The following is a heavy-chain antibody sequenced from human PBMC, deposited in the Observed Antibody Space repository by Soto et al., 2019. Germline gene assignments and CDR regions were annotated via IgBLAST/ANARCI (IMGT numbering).Heavy chain of an antibody. CDR2: ISSNGGST. D-gene: IGHD6-13*01. CDR1: GFTFSSYA. Sequence: GGSLRLSCAASGFTFSSYAMHWVRQAPGKGLEYVSAISSNGGSTYYANSVKGRFTISRDNSKNTLYLQMGSLRAEDMAVYYCARARSTAAGLFDYWGLGTLVTVSS. CDR3: ARARSTAAGLFDY. V-gene: IGHV3-64*01. J-gene: IGHJ4*02.